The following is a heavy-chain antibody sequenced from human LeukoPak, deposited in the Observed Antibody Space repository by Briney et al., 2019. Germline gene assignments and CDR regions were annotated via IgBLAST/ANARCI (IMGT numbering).Heavy chain of an antibody. D-gene: IGHD6-19*01. J-gene: IGHJ4*02. CDR1: GGPFSGYY. Sequence: PSETLSLTCAVYGGPFSGYYWSWIRQPPGKGLEWIGEINHSGSTNYNPSLKSRVTISVDTSKNQFSLKLSSVTAADTAVYYCARLAQWLVRGRFDYWGQGTLVTVSS. V-gene: IGHV4-34*01. CDR3: ARLAQWLVRGRFDY. CDR2: INHSGST.